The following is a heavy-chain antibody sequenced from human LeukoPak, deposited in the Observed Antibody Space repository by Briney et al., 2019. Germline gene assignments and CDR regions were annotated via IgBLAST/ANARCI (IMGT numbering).Heavy chain of an antibody. Sequence: ASVKVSCKASGYTFTSYGMSWVRQAPGQGLEWMGWISAYNGNTNYAQKLQGRVTMTTDTSTSTAYMELRSLRSDDTAVYYCAREWGLYCSSTSCYYYYYGMDVWGQGTTVTVSS. CDR1: GYTFTSYG. CDR2: ISAYNGNT. CDR3: AREWGLYCSSTSCYYYYYGMDV. J-gene: IGHJ6*02. V-gene: IGHV1-18*01. D-gene: IGHD2-2*01.